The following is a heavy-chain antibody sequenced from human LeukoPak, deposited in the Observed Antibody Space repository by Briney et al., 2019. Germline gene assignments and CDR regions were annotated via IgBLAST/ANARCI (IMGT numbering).Heavy chain of an antibody. CDR2: INHSGST. J-gene: IGHJ4*02. CDR3: ARGSVVVVAATVFDY. V-gene: IGHV4-34*01. CDR1: GGSFSGYY. Sequence: SETLSLTCAVYGGSFSGYYWSWIRQPPGKGLERIGEINHSGSTNYNPSLKSRVTISVDTSKNQFSLKLSSVTAADTAVYYCARGSVVVVAATVFDYWGQGTLVTVSS. D-gene: IGHD2-15*01.